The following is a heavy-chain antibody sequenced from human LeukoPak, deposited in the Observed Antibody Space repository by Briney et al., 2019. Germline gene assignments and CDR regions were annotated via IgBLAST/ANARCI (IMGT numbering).Heavy chain of an antibody. D-gene: IGHD6-19*01. CDR2: IYASGST. CDR3: ARHEVAGSRNAFDI. V-gene: IGHV4-4*09. Sequence: SETLSLTCTVSGASIASYYWNWIRQSPGKGLEWIAYIYASGSTNSNPSLKNRVTVSVDTSKNQLSLRLTSVTAADTAVYYCARHEVAGSRNAFDIWGQGTMVTVS. J-gene: IGHJ3*02. CDR1: GASIASYY.